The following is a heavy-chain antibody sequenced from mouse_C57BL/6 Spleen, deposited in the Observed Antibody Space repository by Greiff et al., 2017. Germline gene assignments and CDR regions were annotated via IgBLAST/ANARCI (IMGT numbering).Heavy chain of an antibody. CDR3: ARGDGSSPYAMDY. J-gene: IGHJ4*01. CDR1: GYTFTSYW. D-gene: IGHD1-1*01. CDR2: INPSSGYT. V-gene: IGHV1-7*01. Sequence: VKVVESGAELAKPGASVKLSCKASGYTFTSYWMHWVKQRPGQGLEWIGYINPSSGYTKYNQKFKDKATLTADKSSSTAYMQLSSLTYEDSAVYYCARGDGSSPYAMDYWGQGTSVTVSS.